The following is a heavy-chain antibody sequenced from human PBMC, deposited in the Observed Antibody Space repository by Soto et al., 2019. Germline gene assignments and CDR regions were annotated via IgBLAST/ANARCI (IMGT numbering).Heavy chain of an antibody. CDR2: IIPMFGTT. J-gene: IGHJ6*02. CDR3: ARENSIASLSYYYGMEV. CDR1: GGTFTGNP. Sequence: ASVKVSCKASGGTFTGNPISSVRQAPGRGLEWMGGIIPMFGTTNYAQKFQGRVTITADESTTTAYMELNSLRSEDTAVYYCARENSIASLSYYYGMEVWGQGTTVTVFS. D-gene: IGHD6-6*01. V-gene: IGHV1-69*13.